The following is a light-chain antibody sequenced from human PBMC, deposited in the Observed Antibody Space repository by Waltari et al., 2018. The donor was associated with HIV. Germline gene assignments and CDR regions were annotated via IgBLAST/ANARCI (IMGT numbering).Light chain of an antibody. CDR1: SSNIGAGYD. CDR2: GNS. J-gene: IGLJ1*01. V-gene: IGLV1-40*01. CDR3: CSYAGTYTYV. Sequence: QSVLTQPPSVSGAPGQRVTIPCTGSSSNIGAGYDVHWYQQLPGTAPKLLIYGNSNRPSGVPDRFSGSKSGTSASLAIPGLQDEDEADYYCCSYAGTYTYVFGSGTTVTVL.